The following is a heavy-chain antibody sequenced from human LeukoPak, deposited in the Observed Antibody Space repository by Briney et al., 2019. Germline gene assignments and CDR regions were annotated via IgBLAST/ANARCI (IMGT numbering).Heavy chain of an antibody. D-gene: IGHD1-20*01. J-gene: IGHJ4*02. CDR2: INAGNGNT. CDR3: AREGITGTTWVY. V-gene: IGHV1-3*01. Sequence: VASVKVSCKASGYTFTSYAMHWVRQAPGQRLEWIGWINAGNGNTKYSQKFQGRVTITRDTSASTAYMELSSLRSEDTAVYYCAREGITGTTWVYWGQGTLVTVSS. CDR1: GYTFTSYA.